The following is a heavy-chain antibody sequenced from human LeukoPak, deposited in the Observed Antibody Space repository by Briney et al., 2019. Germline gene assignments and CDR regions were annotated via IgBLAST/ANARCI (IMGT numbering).Heavy chain of an antibody. J-gene: IGHJ6*03. Sequence: PGRSLRLSCAASGFTFSSYAIHWVRQAPGKGLEWVSVISYDGSNTYYANSVTGRFTISTDKSKNTLYMQMNSLRTEHTSVYYCEKDLQDILTGYYFSFYYYYMDVWGKETTVTVS. D-gene: IGHD3-9*01. CDR1: GFTFSSYA. CDR2: ISYDGSNT. CDR3: EKDLQDILTGYYFSFYYYYMDV. V-gene: IGHV3-30-3*01.